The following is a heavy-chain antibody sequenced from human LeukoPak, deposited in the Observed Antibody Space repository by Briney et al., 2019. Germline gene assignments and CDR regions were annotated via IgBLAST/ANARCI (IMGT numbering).Heavy chain of an antibody. J-gene: IGHJ4*02. CDR1: GFTFSSYA. D-gene: IGHD4-17*01. Sequence: GGSLRLSCAASGFTFSSYAMSWVRQAPGKGLEWVSVLYIGSNTYYGDSVKGRFTISRDNSRNTLYLQMDRLRVEDTALYHCARGYGDYATPNYFDLWGQGTQVTVSS. CDR3: ARGYGDYATPNYFDL. CDR2: LYIGSNT. V-gene: IGHV3-23*03.